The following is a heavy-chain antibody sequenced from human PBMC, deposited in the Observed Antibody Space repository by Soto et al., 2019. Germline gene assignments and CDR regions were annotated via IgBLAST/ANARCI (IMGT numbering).Heavy chain of an antibody. D-gene: IGHD1-1*01. CDR2: MKSDGSTT. Sequence: SLRLSCAASGFTFSSYCIHWVRQAPGKGLVWVSRMKSDGSTTNYADSVKGRFTISRDNARNTLYLQMNSLRAEDTAVYYCVRDGYPAWVYGVDVWGQGTTVTVFS. CDR1: GFTFSSYC. J-gene: IGHJ6*02. CDR3: VRDGYPAWVYGVDV. V-gene: IGHV3-74*01.